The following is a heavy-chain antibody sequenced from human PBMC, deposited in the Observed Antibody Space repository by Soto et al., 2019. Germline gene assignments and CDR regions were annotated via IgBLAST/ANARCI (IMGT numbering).Heavy chain of an antibody. CDR1: GFTFSSYA. D-gene: IGHD5-12*01. Sequence: GESLKISCAASGFTFSSYAMSWVRQAPGKGLEWVSAISGSGGSTYYADSVKGRFTISRDNSKNTLYLQMNSLRAEDTAVYYCAKGIVATIRTEYNWFDPWGQGTLVTVSS. CDR2: ISGSGGST. CDR3: AKGIVATIRTEYNWFDP. J-gene: IGHJ5*02. V-gene: IGHV3-23*01.